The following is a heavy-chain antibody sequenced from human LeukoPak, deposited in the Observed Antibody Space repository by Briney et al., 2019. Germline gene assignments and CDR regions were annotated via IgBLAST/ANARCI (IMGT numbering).Heavy chain of an antibody. V-gene: IGHV4-34*01. CDR2: INHSGST. J-gene: IGHJ4*02. Sequence: SETLSLTCAVYGGSFSGYYWSWIRQPPGKGLEWIGEINHSGSTNYNPSLKSRVTISVDTSKNQFSLKLSSVTAADTAVYYCARGGRGYSGYALNNWGQGTLVTVSS. D-gene: IGHD5-12*01. CDR1: GGSFSGYY. CDR3: ARGGRGYSGYALNN.